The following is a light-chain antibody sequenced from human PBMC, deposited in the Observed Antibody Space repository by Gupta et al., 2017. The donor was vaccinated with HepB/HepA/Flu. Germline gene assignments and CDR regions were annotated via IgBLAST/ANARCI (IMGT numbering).Light chain of an antibody. CDR2: GIS. CDR1: QSVDSNY. V-gene: IGKV3-20*01. CDR3: QQYAASPWT. J-gene: IGKJ1*01. Sequence: EIVLTQSPGPLSLSPGERVPLSCRASQSVDSNYLAWYQQKPGQAPRLLMYGISIRATGTPDRFSGSGSETDFTLTIRRLEPEDFAVYYCQQYAASPWTFGQGTKVEIK.